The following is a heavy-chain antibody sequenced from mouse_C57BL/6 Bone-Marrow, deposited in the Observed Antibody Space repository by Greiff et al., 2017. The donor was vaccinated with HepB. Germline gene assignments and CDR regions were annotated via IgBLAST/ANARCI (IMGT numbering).Heavy chain of an antibody. CDR3: TRFITTVVDYFDY. J-gene: IGHJ2*01. Sequence: EVKLQESGAELVRPGASVKLSCTASGFNIKDDYMHWVKQRPEQGLEWIGWIDPENGDTEYASKFQGKATITADTSSNTAYLQLSSLTSEDTAVYYCTRFITTVVDYFDYWGQGTTLTVSS. CDR2: IDPENGDT. V-gene: IGHV14-4*01. CDR1: GFNIKDDY. D-gene: IGHD1-1*01.